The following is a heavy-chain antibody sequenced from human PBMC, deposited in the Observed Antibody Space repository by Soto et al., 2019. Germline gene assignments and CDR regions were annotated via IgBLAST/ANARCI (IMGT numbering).Heavy chain of an antibody. CDR2: INPNSGGT. J-gene: IGHJ4*02. CDR3: ARGTYYYDSSGFSHFDY. CDR1: GYTFTGYY. V-gene: IGHV1-2*04. D-gene: IGHD3-22*01. Sequence: ASVKVSCKASGYTFTGYYMHWVRQAPGQGLEWMGWINPNSGGTNYAQKFQGWVTMTRDTSISTAYMELSRLRSDDTAVYYCARGTYYYDSSGFSHFDYWGQGTLVPVSS.